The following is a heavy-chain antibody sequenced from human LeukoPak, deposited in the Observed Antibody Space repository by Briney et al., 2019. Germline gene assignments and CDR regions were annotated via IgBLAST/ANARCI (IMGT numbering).Heavy chain of an antibody. V-gene: IGHV3-23*01. Sequence: GGSLRLSCAVSGITLSNYGMTWVRQAPGKGLEWVAGISDSGGSTNYADSVKGRFTISRDNPKNTLYLQMNSLRAEDTAVYFCATRGVVIRVILVGFHKEAYYFDSWGQGALVTVSS. J-gene: IGHJ4*02. D-gene: IGHD3-22*01. CDR1: GITLSNYG. CDR3: ATRGVVIRVILVGFHKEAYYFDS. CDR2: ISDSGGST.